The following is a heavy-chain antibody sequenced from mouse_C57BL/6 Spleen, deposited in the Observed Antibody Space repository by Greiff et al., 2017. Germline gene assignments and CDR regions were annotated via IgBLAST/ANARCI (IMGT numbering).Heavy chain of an antibody. Sequence: QVQLQQSGPELVQPGASVKISCKASGYAFSSSWMNWVKQRPGKGLEWIGRIYPGDGDTNYNGKFKGKATLTADKSSSTAYMQLSSLTSEDSAVYFCARSNWDVFAYWGQGTLVTVSA. CDR1: GYAFSSSW. V-gene: IGHV1-82*01. CDR2: IYPGDGDT. D-gene: IGHD4-1*01. CDR3: ARSNWDVFAY. J-gene: IGHJ3*01.